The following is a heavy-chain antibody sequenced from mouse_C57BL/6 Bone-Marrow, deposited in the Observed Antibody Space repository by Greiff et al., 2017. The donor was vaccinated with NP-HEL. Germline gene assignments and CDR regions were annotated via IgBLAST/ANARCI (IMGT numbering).Heavy chain of an antibody. CDR3: TTPLFITTVVATD. CDR1: GFNIKDYY. Sequence: VQLKQSGAELVRPGASVKLSCTASGFNIKDYYMHWVKQRPEQGLEWIGRIDPEDGDTEYAPKVQGKATMTADTSSNTAYLQLSSLTSEDTAVYYCTTPLFITTVVATDWGQGTTLTVSS. CDR2: IDPEDGDT. V-gene: IGHV14-1*01. J-gene: IGHJ2*01. D-gene: IGHD1-1*01.